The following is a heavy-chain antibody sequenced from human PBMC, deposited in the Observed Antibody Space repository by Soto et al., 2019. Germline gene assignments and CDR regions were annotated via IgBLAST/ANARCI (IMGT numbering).Heavy chain of an antibody. Sequence: QVQLQESGPGLVKPSQTLSLTCTVSGGSISSGGYYWSWIRQHPGKGLEWIGYIYYSGSTYYNPSLKSRVTLSVDTSKNQFSLKLSSVTAADTAVYYCAREYSGGTSRRSVSYYYYMDVWGKGTTVTVSS. J-gene: IGHJ6*03. CDR3: AREYSGGTSRRSVSYYYYMDV. CDR2: IYYSGST. V-gene: IGHV4-31*03. D-gene: IGHD2-2*01. CDR1: GGSISSGGYY.